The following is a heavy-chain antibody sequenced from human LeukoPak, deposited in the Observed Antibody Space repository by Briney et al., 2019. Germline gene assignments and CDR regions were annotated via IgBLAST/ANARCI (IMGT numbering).Heavy chain of an antibody. D-gene: IGHD2-15*01. CDR2: IYYSGST. CDR3: ARVVASTSIDS. CDR1: GGSISSYY. Sequence: PSETLSLTCTVSGGSISSYYWSWIRQPPGKGLEWIGYIYYSGSTNYNPSLKSRVTISVDTSKNQFSLELTSVTAADTALYYCARVVASTSIDSWGQGTLVTVSS. J-gene: IGHJ4*02. V-gene: IGHV4-59*08.